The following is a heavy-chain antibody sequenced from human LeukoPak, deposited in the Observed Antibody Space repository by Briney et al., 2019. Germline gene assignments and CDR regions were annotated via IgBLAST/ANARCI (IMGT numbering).Heavy chain of an antibody. CDR3: ARVYYSRSYDYWYFDL. Sequence: PSETLSLTCAVSGDSSSCYNWSWIRHPAGKGLEYIGRIYTSGSTNYNPSLKSRVIISVDTSKNQFSLKLSSVTAADTAVYYCARVYYSRSYDYWYFDLWGRGTLVTVSS. D-gene: IGHD6-13*01. CDR1: GDSSSCYN. CDR2: IYTSGST. J-gene: IGHJ2*01. V-gene: IGHV4-4*07.